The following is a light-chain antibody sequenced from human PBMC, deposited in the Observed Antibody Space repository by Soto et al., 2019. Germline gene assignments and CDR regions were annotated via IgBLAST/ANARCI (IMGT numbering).Light chain of an antibody. CDR3: SSYTSSITVL. J-gene: IGLJ2*01. CDR1: SSDIGSYNR. CDR2: EVS. Sequence: QSALTQPPSVSGSPGQSVTISCTGSSSDIGSYNRVSWYQQPPGTAPKLMIYEVSNRPSGVPDRFSGSKSGNTASLTISGLQPDDEADYYCSSYTSSITVLFGGGTKPTVL. V-gene: IGLV2-18*02.